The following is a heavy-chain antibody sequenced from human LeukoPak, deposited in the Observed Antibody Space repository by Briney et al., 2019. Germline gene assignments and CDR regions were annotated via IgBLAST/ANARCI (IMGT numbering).Heavy chain of an antibody. D-gene: IGHD3-22*01. CDR3: ASRYYDHAFDI. J-gene: IGHJ3*02. CDR2: IYYSGST. V-gene: IGHV4-59*08. Sequence: SETLSLTCTVSGGSISSYYWSWIRQPPGRGLEWIGYIYYSGSTNYNPSLKSRVTISVDTSKNQFSLKLSSVTAADTAVYYCASRYYDHAFDIWGQGTMVTVSS. CDR1: GGSISSYY.